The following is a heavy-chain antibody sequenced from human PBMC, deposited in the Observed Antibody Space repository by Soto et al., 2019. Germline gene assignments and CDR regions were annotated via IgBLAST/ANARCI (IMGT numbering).Heavy chain of an antibody. J-gene: IGHJ6*02. CDR2: IYTSGNT. CDR1: GVSISNYY. D-gene: IGHD5-12*01. Sequence: PSETLSLTCIVSGVSISNYYWSWIRQPAGKGLEWIGRIYTSGNTNYNPSLKSRVTMSLDTSKNQLSLRLTSMTAADTAVYFCARAGYSGNYSGMDVWGQRTTVTVSS. V-gene: IGHV4-4*07. CDR3: ARAGYSGNYSGMDV.